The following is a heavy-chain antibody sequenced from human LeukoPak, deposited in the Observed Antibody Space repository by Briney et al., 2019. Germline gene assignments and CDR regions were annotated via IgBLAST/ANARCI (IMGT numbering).Heavy chain of an antibody. CDR1: GYTFTSYG. CDR3: ARLSDFSDSSGYPYYLDF. Sequence: ASVKVSCKASGYTFTSYGISWVRQAPGQGLEWMGWISAYNGNTNYAQKFQGRVTMTRDTSISTASMELTRLRSDDTAVYYCARLSDFSDSSGYPYYLDFWGQGTLVTVSS. J-gene: IGHJ4*02. V-gene: IGHV1-18*01. CDR2: ISAYNGNT. D-gene: IGHD3-22*01.